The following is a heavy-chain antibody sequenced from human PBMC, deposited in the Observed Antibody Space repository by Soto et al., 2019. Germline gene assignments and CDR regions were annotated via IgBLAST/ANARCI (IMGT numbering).Heavy chain of an antibody. CDR3: AKEGPAGDHFDH. D-gene: IGHD2-2*01. CDR1: GYTFTSYG. J-gene: IGHJ4*02. V-gene: IGHV1-18*01. CDR2: ISPYSGNT. Sequence: ASVKVSCKASGYTFTSYGISRVRQAPGQGLEWMGWISPYSGNTNYAQKLQGRVTMTTDTSTSTAYMDLRSLRSDDTAVYYCAKEGPAGDHFDHWGQGTLVTVSS.